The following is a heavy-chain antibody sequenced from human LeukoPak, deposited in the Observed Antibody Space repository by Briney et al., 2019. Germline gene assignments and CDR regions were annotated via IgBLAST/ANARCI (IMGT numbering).Heavy chain of an antibody. CDR3: AKDRGITMIVKSARYFDY. J-gene: IGHJ4*02. V-gene: IGHV3-23*01. CDR1: GFTFSSYA. Sequence: GGSLRLSCAASGFTFSSYAMSWVCQAPGKGLEWVSAISGSGGSTYYADSVKGRFTISRDNSKNTLYLQMNSLRAEDTAVYYCAKDRGITMIVKSARYFDYWGQGTLVTVSS. CDR2: ISGSGGST. D-gene: IGHD3-22*01.